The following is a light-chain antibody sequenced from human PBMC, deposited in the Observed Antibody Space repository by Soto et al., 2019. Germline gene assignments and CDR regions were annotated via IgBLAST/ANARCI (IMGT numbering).Light chain of an antibody. V-gene: IGKV1-8*01. CDR2: AAS. CDR3: QQYNSFSKT. Sequence: IRMTQSPSSFSTSTGDRVTITCRASRGISNYLGWYQQKPGKAPQLLISAASTLQSGVPSRFSGSGSGTDFTLTISGLQSEDFATYYCQQYNSFSKTFGRGTKVEIK. J-gene: IGKJ4*02. CDR1: RGISNY.